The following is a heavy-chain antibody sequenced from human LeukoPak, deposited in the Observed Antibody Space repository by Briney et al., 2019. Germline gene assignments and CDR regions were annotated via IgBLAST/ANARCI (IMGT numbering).Heavy chain of an antibody. D-gene: IGHD6-19*01. Sequence: GGSLRLSCAASGFSVTNAWMSWVRQAPGKGLEWVSAISGSGGSTYYADSVKGRFTISRDNSKNTLYLQMNSLRAEDTAVYYCAKDNAYSSGWLYYFDYWGQGTLVTVSS. CDR2: ISGSGGST. J-gene: IGHJ4*02. CDR1: GFSVTNAW. CDR3: AKDNAYSSGWLYYFDY. V-gene: IGHV3-23*01.